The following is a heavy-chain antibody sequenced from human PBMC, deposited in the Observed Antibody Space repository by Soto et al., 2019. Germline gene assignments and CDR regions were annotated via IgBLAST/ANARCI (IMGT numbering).Heavy chain of an antibody. Sequence: SETLSLTCTVSGGSISSGDYYWSWIRQPPGKGLEWIGYIYYSGSTYYDPSLKSRVTISVDTSKNQFSLKLSAVTAADTAVYYCARVRSEPNYYDSSGYFFDYWGQGTLVTVSS. CDR2: IYYSGST. D-gene: IGHD3-22*01. J-gene: IGHJ4*02. CDR3: ARVRSEPNYYDSSGYFFDY. V-gene: IGHV4-30-4*01. CDR1: GGSISSGDYY.